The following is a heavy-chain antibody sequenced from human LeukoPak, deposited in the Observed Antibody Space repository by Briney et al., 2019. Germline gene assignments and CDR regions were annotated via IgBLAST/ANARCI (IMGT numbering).Heavy chain of an antibody. CDR2: IYYSGST. CDR1: GGSISSSSYY. Sequence: SETLSLTCTVSGGSISSSSYYWGWIRQPPGKGLEWIGSIYYSGSTYYNPSLKSRVTISVDTSKNQFSLKLSSVTAADTAVYYCARRQALRFDWFDPWGQGTLVTVSS. J-gene: IGHJ5*02. CDR3: ARRQALRFDWFDP. D-gene: IGHD3-3*01. V-gene: IGHV4-39*01.